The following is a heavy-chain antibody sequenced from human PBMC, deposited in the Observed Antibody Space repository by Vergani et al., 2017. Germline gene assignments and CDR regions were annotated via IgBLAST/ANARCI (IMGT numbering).Heavy chain of an antibody. V-gene: IGHV4-39*01. CDR3: ARWAGHSSGDAFDF. CDR2: FYSRGNT. CDR1: GASISNSLYS. Sequence: QVQLQESGPGLMKPSETLSLTCIVSGASISNSLYSWGWIRQPPGKGLEWIGSFYSRGNTFFNPSLKSRASISLDISKNLFSLNLTSMTAADTAFYFCARWAGHSSGDAFDFWGQGTMVTVSS. D-gene: IGHD3-22*01. J-gene: IGHJ3*01.